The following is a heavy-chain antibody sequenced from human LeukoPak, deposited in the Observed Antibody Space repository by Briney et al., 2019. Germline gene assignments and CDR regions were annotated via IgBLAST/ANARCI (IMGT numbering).Heavy chain of an antibody. Sequence: GGSLRLSCAASGFTFSSYSMNWVRQAPGKGLEWVSYISSRSSTIYYADSVKGRFTISRDNAKNSLYLQMNSLRAEDTAVYYCARGYSSGLMDVWGQGTTVTVSS. D-gene: IGHD6-19*01. CDR2: ISSRSSTI. J-gene: IGHJ6*02. CDR1: GFTFSSYS. V-gene: IGHV3-48*04. CDR3: ARGYSSGLMDV.